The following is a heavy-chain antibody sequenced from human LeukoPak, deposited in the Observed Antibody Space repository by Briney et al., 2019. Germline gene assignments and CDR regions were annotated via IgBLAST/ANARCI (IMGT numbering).Heavy chain of an antibody. CDR2: ISASGGNT. D-gene: IGHD6-13*01. V-gene: IGHV3-23*01. CDR3: VHNTSRSSFDY. Sequence: GGSLRLSCAASGFTFSSYAMSWVRQAPGKGLEWVSAISASGGNTYYADSLKGRFTISRDNSKNTLYLQMNSLRAEDTAVYYCVHNTSRSSFDYWGQGTLVTVSS. CDR1: GFTFSSYA. J-gene: IGHJ4*02.